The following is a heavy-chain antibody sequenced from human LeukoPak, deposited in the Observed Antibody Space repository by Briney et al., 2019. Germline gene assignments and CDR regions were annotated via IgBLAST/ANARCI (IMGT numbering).Heavy chain of an antibody. CDR1: GGSISSSSYY. CDR3: ARAPGSGWSSYYYYYMDV. V-gene: IGHV4-39*07. CDR2: IYYSGST. Sequence: SETLSLTCTVSGGSISSSSYYWGWIRQPPGKGLEWIGSIYYSGSTYYNPSLKSRVTISVDTSKNQFSLKLSSVTAADTAVYYCARAPGSGWSSYYYYYMDVWGKGTTVTVSS. D-gene: IGHD6-19*01. J-gene: IGHJ6*03.